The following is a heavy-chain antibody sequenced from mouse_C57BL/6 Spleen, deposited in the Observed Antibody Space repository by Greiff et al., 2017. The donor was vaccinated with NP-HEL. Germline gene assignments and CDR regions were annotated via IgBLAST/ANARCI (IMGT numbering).Heavy chain of an antibody. V-gene: IGHV1-42*01. D-gene: IGHD2-4*01. CDR2: INPSTGGT. CDR1: GYSFTGYY. CDR3: ASRRNDYDGDY. Sequence: VQLKQSGPELVKPGASVKISCKASGYSFTGYYMNWVKQSPEKSLEWIGEINPSTGGTTYNQKFKAKATLTVDKSSSTAYMQLKSLTSEDSAVYYCASRRNDYDGDYWGQGTTLTVSS. J-gene: IGHJ2*01.